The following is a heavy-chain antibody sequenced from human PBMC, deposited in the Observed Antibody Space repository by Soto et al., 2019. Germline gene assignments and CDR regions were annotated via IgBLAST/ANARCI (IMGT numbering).Heavy chain of an antibody. D-gene: IGHD6-6*01. CDR1: GGSTSSYY. V-gene: IGHV4-59*01. J-gene: IGHJ6*02. CDR2: IYYSGST. Sequence: SETLSLTCTVSGGSTSSYYWSWIRQPPGKGLEWIGYIYYSGSTNYNPSLKSRVTISVDTSKNQFSLKLSSVTAADTAVYYCARQYSSSQYYYYYYGMDVWGQGTTVTVSS. CDR3: ARQYSSSQYYYYYYGMDV.